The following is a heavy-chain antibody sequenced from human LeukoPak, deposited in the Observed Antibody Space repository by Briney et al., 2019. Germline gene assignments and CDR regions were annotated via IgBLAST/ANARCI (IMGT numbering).Heavy chain of an antibody. CDR2: IYYSGST. J-gene: IGHJ4*02. CDR1: GGSISSSSYY. D-gene: IGHD6-19*01. Sequence: PSETLSLTCTVSGGSISSSSYYWGWIRQPPGKGLEWIGSIYYSGSTYYNPSLKSRVTISVDTSKNQFSLKLSSVTAADTAVYYCARHSSSGWYIFDYWGQGTLVTVSS. CDR3: ARHSSSGWYIFDY. V-gene: IGHV4-39*01.